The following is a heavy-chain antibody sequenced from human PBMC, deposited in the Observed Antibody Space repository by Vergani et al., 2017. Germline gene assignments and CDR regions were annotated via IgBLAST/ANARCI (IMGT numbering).Heavy chain of an antibody. Sequence: EVQLLQSEGAVVQPGGSLRLSCVASGFTFSSHAMSWVRQGHGQGLEWVSSLKNTGDSTHYADSVKGRFTISRDNSKNTLYLQMNSLRVDDTAVYYCGRGSDNYNWGQGTLVTVSS. CDR1: GFTFSSHA. V-gene: IGHV3-23*01. J-gene: IGHJ4*02. CDR2: LKNTGDST. CDR3: GRGSDNYN. D-gene: IGHD5-24*01.